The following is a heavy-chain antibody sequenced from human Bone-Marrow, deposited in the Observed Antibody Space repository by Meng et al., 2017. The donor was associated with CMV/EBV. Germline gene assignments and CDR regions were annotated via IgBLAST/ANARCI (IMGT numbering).Heavy chain of an antibody. D-gene: IGHD4-11*01. CDR1: GFTFSDYY. J-gene: IGHJ4*02. CDR3: ARDLPRTVTTLFDY. Sequence: GESLKISCAASGFTFSDYYMSWIRQAPGKGLEWVSYISSSGSTIYYADSVKGRFTISRDNAKNSLYLQMNSLRAEDTAVYYCARDLPRTVTTLFDYWGQGTLVTVYS. V-gene: IGHV3-11*01. CDR2: ISSSGSTI.